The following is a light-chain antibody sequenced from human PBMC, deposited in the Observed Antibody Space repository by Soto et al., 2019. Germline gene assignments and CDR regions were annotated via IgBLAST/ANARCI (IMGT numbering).Light chain of an antibody. V-gene: IGLV2-14*01. J-gene: IGLJ1*01. CDR3: SSFTTSSTFV. Sequence: QSALAQPASVSGSPGQSITISCTGTSSDVGRFNFVSWFQQHPGKAPKLLIYDVSNWPSGASDRFSGSKSGNTASLIISGLQAEDEADYYCSSFTTSSTFVFGTGTKLTVL. CDR1: SSDVGRFNF. CDR2: DVS.